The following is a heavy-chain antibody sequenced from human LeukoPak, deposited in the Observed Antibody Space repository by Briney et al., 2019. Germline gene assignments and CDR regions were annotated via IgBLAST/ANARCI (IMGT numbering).Heavy chain of an antibody. J-gene: IGHJ4*02. CDR2: ISSRSSTI. Sequence: QTGGSLRLSCAASGFTFSTYPRNWVRQAPGKGLEWVSYISSRSSTIYYADSVKGRFTISRDNAKNSLYLQMNSLRAEDTAVYYCAKVRSLLKTELMVREFDYWGQGTLVTVSS. CDR1: GFTFSTYP. V-gene: IGHV3-48*01. CDR3: AKVRSLLKTELMVREFDY. D-gene: IGHD3-10*01.